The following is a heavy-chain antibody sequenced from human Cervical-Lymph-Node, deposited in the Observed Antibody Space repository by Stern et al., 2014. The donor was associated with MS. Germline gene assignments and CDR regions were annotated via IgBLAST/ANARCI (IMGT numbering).Heavy chain of an antibody. Sequence: QVQLVQSGAEVKKPGSSVKVSCKASGGTFSSYPIRWVRQAPGQGLEWMGGLIPIIGKANYAQKFQGRVTITADESTSTAYMELSSLRSEDTAVYYCARGELKEGLVRGMDVWGQGTTVTVSS. CDR2: LIPIIGKA. V-gene: IGHV1-69*01. CDR1: GGTFSSYP. J-gene: IGHJ6*02. D-gene: IGHD1-26*01. CDR3: ARGELKEGLVRGMDV.